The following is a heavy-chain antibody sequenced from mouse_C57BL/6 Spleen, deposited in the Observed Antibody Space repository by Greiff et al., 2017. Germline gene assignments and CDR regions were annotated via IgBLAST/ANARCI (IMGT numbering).Heavy chain of an antibody. CDR1: GYAFTNYL. CDR3: ARGGAMDG. CDR2: INPGSGGT. V-gene: IGHV1-54*01. J-gene: IGHJ4*01. Sequence: QVQLQQSGAELVRPGTSVKVSCKASGYAFTNYLIEWVKQRPGQGLEWIGVINPGSGGTNYNEKFKGKATLTADKSSSTAYMQLSSLTSEDSAVYFCARGGAMDGWGQGTSGTVSS.